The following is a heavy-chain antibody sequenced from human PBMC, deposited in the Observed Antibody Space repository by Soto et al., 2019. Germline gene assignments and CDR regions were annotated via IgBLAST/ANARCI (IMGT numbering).Heavy chain of an antibody. CDR2: INHSGST. D-gene: IGHD6-13*01. J-gene: IGHJ5*02. CDR1: GGSFSGYY. CDR3: ERRRAIAAAGRGWWFDP. Sequence: SETLSLTCAVYGGSFSGYYWSWIRQPPGKGLEWIGEINHSGSTNYNPSLKSRVTISVDTSKNQFYLKLSSVTAADTAVYYCERRRAIAAAGRGWWFDPWGQGTLVTVSS. V-gene: IGHV4-34*01.